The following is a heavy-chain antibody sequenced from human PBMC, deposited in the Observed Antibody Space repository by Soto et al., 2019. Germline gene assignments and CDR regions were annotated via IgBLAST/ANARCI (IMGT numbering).Heavy chain of an antibody. V-gene: IGHV4-59*08. CDR3: ARRYGDYFDV. Sequence: SETLSLTCTVSGGSISSYYWSWIRQPPGKGLEWIGYIYYSGSTNYNPSLKSRVTISVDTSKNQFSLKLSSVTAADTAVYYCARRYGDYFDVWGQGTLVTVSS. CDR2: IYYSGST. CDR1: GGSISSYY. J-gene: IGHJ4*02. D-gene: IGHD4-17*01.